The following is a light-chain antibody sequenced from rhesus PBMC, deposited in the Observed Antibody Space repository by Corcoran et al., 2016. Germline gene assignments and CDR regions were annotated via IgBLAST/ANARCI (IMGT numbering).Light chain of an antibody. CDR3: LQSSNWLT. CDR2: GAS. V-gene: IGKV3-24*04. J-gene: IGKJ4*01. Sequence: EIVMTQSPATLALSPGERATLSCRASQSVSSYLAWYQQKPGQAPSLLIYGASSRATGIPDRFSGSGSGTEFTLTISSLEPEDVGVYFCLQSSNWLTFGGGTKVEIK. CDR1: QSVSSY.